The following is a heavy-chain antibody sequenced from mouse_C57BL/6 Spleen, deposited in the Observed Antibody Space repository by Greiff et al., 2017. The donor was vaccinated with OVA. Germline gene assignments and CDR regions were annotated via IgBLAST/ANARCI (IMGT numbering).Heavy chain of an antibody. D-gene: IGHD1-1*01. CDR3: ASDYYGSSYGFAY. J-gene: IGHJ3*01. CDR1: GYTFTSYW. V-gene: IGHV1-61*01. CDR2: IYPSDSET. Sequence: QVQLQHPGAELVRPGSSVKLSCKASGYTFTSYWMDWVKQRPGQGLEWIGNIYPSDSETHYNQKFKDKATLTVDKSSSTAYMQLSSLTSEDSAVYYCASDYYGSSYGFAYWGQGTLVTVSA.